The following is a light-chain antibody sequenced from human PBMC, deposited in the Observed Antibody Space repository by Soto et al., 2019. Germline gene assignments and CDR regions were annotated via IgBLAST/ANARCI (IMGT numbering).Light chain of an antibody. CDR2: DVS. Sequence: QSVLTQPRSVSGSPGQSVTISFTGTSSDVGSYNYVSWYQQHPGKAPKLMLFDVSKRPSGVPDRFSGSKSGNTASLAISGLQAEDEADYYCCSYAGSSTLFGGGTKVTVL. CDR3: CSYAGSSTL. V-gene: IGLV2-11*01. CDR1: SSDVGSYNY. J-gene: IGLJ2*01.